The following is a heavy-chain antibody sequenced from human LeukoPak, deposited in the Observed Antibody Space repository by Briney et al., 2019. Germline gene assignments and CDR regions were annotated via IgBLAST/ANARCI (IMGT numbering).Heavy chain of an antibody. V-gene: IGHV3-21*01. CDR2: ISSSSSYI. Sequence: KAGGSLKLSCAASGFTFSSYSMNWVRQAPGKGLEWVSSISSSSSYIYYADTVKGRFTISRDNAKNSLYLQMNSLRAEDTAVYYCARGPRLELPGVFDYWGQGTLVTVSS. J-gene: IGHJ4*02. CDR1: GFTFSSYS. D-gene: IGHD1-7*01. CDR3: ARGPRLELPGVFDY.